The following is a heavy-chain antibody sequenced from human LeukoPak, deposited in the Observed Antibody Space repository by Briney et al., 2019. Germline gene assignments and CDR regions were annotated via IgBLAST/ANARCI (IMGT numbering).Heavy chain of an antibody. CDR3: ARDSPYCSSTSCYLQTYYYYYMDV. V-gene: IGHV1-18*01. J-gene: IGHJ6*03. CDR1: GYTFTSYG. Sequence: ASVKVSCKASGYTFTSYGISWVRQAPGQGLKWMGWISAYNGNTNYAQKLQGRVTMTTDTSTSTAYMELRSLRSDDTAVYYCARDSPYCSSTSCYLQTYYYYYMDVWGKGTTVTVSS. D-gene: IGHD2-2*01. CDR2: ISAYNGNT.